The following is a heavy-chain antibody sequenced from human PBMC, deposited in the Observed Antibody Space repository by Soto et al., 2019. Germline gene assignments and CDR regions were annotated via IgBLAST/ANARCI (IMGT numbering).Heavy chain of an antibody. D-gene: IGHD1-1*01. V-gene: IGHV1-69*04. J-gene: IGHJ4*02. Sequence: QVQLVQSGAEVKKPGSSVKVSSKASGGTFTSYSITWVRQAPGQGLEWMGRIIPVLGIVNYAQKFQGRVTITADKSTTTAYLELSSLRSEDTAVSYCARDGLGTTRRYFDSWGQGTLVTVSS. CDR3: ARDGLGTTRRYFDS. CDR2: IIPVLGIV. CDR1: GGTFTSYS.